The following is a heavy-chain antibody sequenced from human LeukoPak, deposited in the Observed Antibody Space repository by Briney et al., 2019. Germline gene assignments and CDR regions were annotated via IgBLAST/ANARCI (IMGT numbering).Heavy chain of an antibody. CDR2: IKQDGSEK. J-gene: IGHJ4*02. Sequence: GGSLRLSCTTSGFTFSSFWMSWVRQAPGKGLEWVANIKQDGSEKYYVDSVKGRFTISRDNAKNSLYLQMNSLRAEDTAVYYCARDSSPTVTITDDYWGQGTLVTVSS. CDR3: ARDSSPTVTITDDY. V-gene: IGHV3-7*01. CDR1: GFTFSSFW. D-gene: IGHD4-17*01.